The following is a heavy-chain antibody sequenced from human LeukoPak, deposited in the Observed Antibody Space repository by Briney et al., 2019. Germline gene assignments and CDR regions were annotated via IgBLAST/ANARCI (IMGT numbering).Heavy chain of an antibody. J-gene: IGHJ3*02. V-gene: IGHV4-4*02. CDR1: GGSISSSNW. Sequence: SETLSLTCAVSGGSISSSNWWSWVRQPPGKGLEWIGEIYHSGSTNYNPSLKSRVTISVDKSKNQFSLKLSSVTAADTAVYYCARSLQAKTRDAFDIWGQGTMVTVSS. CDR3: ARSLQAKTRDAFDI. CDR2: IYHSGST.